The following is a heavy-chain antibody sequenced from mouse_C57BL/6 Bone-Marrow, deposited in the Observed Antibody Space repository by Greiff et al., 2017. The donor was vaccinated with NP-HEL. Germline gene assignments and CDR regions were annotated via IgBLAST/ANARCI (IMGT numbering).Heavy chain of an antibody. CDR3: ARCHYYGSSHYYAMDY. CDR1: GYTFTSYG. Sequence: QVQLQQSGAELARPGASVKLSCKASGYTFTSYGISWVKQRTGQGLEWIGEIYPRSGNTYYNEKFKGKATLTADKSSSTAYMELRSLTSEDSAVYFCARCHYYGSSHYYAMDYWGQGTSVTVSS. CDR2: IYPRSGNT. V-gene: IGHV1-81*01. D-gene: IGHD1-1*01. J-gene: IGHJ4*01.